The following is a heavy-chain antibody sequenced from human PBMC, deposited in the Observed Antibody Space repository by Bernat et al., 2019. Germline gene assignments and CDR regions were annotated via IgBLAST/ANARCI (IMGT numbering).Heavy chain of an antibody. CDR1: GGSISSNGYS. CDR3: AVTTLRDGTSDI. J-gene: IGHJ3*02. D-gene: IGHD5-24*01. Sequence: QLQLQESGSGLVKPSQTLSLTCAVSGGSISSNGYSWSWIRQPPGKGLEWIGYIYHSGNTYYNPSLKSRVTISVDRSKDQFSLKLSSVTAADTAVYYCAVTTLRDGTSDIWGQGTMVTVSS. CDR2: IYHSGNT. V-gene: IGHV4-30-2*01.